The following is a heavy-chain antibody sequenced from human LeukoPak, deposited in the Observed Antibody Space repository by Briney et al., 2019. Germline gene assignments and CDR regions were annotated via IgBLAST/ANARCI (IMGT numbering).Heavy chain of an antibody. CDR2: IYHSGST. J-gene: IGHJ6*02. Sequence: SETLSLTCAVSGGSISSSNWWSWVRQPPGKGLEWIGEIYHSGSTNYNPSLKSRVTISVDKSKNQFSLKLSSVTAADTAVYYCAREAEDSYYYYGMDVWGQGTTVTVSS. CDR1: GGSISSSNW. CDR3: AREAEDSYYYYGMDV. V-gene: IGHV4-4*02.